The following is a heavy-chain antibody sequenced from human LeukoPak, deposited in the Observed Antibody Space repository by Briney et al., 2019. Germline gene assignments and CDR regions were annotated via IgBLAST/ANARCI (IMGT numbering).Heavy chain of an antibody. D-gene: IGHD2-2*01. V-gene: IGHV3-23*01. J-gene: IGHJ4*02. CDR2: ISGSGGST. Sequence: GGSLRLSCAASGFTFSSYGMSWVRQAPGKGLEWVSAISGSGGSTYYADSVKGRFTISRDNSKNTLYLQMNSLRDEDTAVYYCAKAKDRYCSSTSCYFDYWGQGTLVTVSS. CDR1: GFTFSSYG. CDR3: AKAKDRYCSSTSCYFDY.